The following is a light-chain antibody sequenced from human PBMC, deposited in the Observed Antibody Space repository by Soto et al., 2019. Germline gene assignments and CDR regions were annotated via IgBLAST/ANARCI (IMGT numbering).Light chain of an antibody. CDR1: RSLSANS. J-gene: IGKJ5*01. CDR2: AAS. V-gene: IGKV3-20*01. CDR3: QQYGSSPIA. Sequence: EIVLTQSPGTLSLSPGERATLSCRTSRSLSANSLAWYQQKSGQAPRLLIYAASSRATGIPDRFSGSGSGTDFTLTISRLEPEDFAVYYCQQYGSSPIAFGQGTRLEIK.